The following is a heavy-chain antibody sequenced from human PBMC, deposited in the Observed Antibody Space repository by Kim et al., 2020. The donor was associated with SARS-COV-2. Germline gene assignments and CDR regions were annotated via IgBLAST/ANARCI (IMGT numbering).Heavy chain of an antibody. CDR3: ARDLVTMVRGVFSYYYYG. CDR1: GFTFSSYG. Sequence: GGSLRLSCAASGFTFSSYGMHWVRQAPGKGLEWVAVISYDGSNKYYADSVKGRFTISRDNSKNTLYLQMNSLRAEDTAVYYCARDLVTMVRGVFSYYYYG. V-gene: IGHV3-33*05. J-gene: IGHJ6*01. CDR2: ISYDGSNK. D-gene: IGHD3-10*01.